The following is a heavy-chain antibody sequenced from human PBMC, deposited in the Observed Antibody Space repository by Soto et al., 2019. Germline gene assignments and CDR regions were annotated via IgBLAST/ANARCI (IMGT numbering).Heavy chain of an antibody. J-gene: IGHJ6*02. D-gene: IGHD2-15*01. CDR2: ISYDGGNK. V-gene: IGHV3-30-3*01. Sequence: QVQLVESGGGVAQPGRSLRLSCAASGFTFRNYAMHWVRQAPGKGLECVAVISYDGGNKFYRDYVKGRFTISRDNSKNTLYLQINSLRHEDTAVYYCARGDREDIAVVIGVRPGEYGVDVWGQGTTVTVSS. CDR3: ARGDREDIAVVIGVRPGEYGVDV. CDR1: GFTFRNYA.